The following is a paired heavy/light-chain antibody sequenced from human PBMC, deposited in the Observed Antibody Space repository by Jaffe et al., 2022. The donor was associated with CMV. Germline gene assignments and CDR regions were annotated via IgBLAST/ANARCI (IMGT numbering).Heavy chain of an antibody. CDR3: ARDAGGDYDILTGYYSLDGIIDY. CDR2: IWYDGSNK. J-gene: IGHJ4*02. V-gene: IGHV3-33*08. Sequence: QVQLVESGGGVVQPGRSLRLSCAASGFTFSSYGMHWVRQAPGKGLEWVAVIWYDGSNKYYADSVKGRFTISRDNSKNTLYLQMNSLRAEDTAVYYCARDAGGDYDILTGYYSLDGIIDYWGQGTLVTVSS. D-gene: IGHD3-9*01. CDR1: GFTFSSYG.
Light chain of an antibody. V-gene: IGKV1-17*01. CDR1: QGIRND. CDR3: LQHNSYPPT. J-gene: IGKJ3*01. CDR2: AAS. Sequence: DIQMTQSPSSLSASVGDRVTITCRASQGIRNDLGWYQQKPGKAPKRLIYAASSLQSGVPSRFSGSGSGTEFTLTISSLQPEDFATYYCLQHNSYPPTFGPGTKVDIK.